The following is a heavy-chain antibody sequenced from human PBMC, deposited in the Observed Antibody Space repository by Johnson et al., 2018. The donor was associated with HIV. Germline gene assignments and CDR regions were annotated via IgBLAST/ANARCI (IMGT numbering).Heavy chain of an antibody. CDR3: ARAGRFTMIQGAFDI. CDR2: ISYDGSNK. D-gene: IGHD3-22*01. CDR1: GFTFSSYA. V-gene: IGHV3-30*04. J-gene: IGHJ3*02. Sequence: VQLVESGGGVVQPGRSLRLSCAASGFTFSSYAMHWVRQAPGKGLEWVAVISYDGSNKYYADSVKGRFTISRDNSKNTLYLQMNSLRTEDTAVYYCARAGRFTMIQGAFDIWGQGTMVTVSS.